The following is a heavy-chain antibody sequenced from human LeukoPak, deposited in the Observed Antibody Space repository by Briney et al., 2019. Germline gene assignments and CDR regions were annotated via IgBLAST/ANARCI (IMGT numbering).Heavy chain of an antibody. J-gene: IGHJ6*02. Sequence: GGSLRLSCAAPGFTFSSYSMNWVRQAPGKGLEWVSYISSSSSTIYYADSVKGRFTISRDNAKNSLYLQMNSLRDEDTAVYYCARGLMVRGVIGLIPPYGMDVWGQGTTVTVSS. CDR3: ARGLMVRGVIGLIPPYGMDV. CDR1: GFTFSSYS. D-gene: IGHD3-10*01. V-gene: IGHV3-48*02. CDR2: ISSSSSTI.